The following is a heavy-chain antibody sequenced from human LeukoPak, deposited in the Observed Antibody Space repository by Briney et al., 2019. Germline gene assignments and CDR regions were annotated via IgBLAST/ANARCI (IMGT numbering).Heavy chain of an antibody. CDR3: ARDRSSSSGVNAFDI. V-gene: IGHV1-2*02. CDR2: MNPNSGAT. J-gene: IGHJ3*02. D-gene: IGHD6-13*01. CDR1: GYTFTAYY. Sequence: GASVEVPCKASGYTFTAYYIHWVRQAPGQGLEWMGWMNPNSGATNYAQEFQGRVTMTRHTSIGTAYMELSRLTSDDTAVYYCARDRSSSSGVNAFDIWGQGTMVTVSS.